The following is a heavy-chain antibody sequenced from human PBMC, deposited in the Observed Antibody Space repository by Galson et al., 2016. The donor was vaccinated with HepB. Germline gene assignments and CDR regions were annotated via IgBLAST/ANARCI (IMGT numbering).Heavy chain of an antibody. J-gene: IGHJ5*02. CDR2: INPNSGGT. V-gene: IGHV1-2*02. CDR1: GYTFTGYY. Sequence: SVKVSCKAAGYTFTGYYIHWVRQAPGQGLEWMGWINPNSGGTKYAQRLQGRVTMTRDTSIITAYMELSRLRSDDTAVYYCVIRNSVGYSNGYLDGFDPWGQGTLVTVSS. D-gene: IGHD3-22*01. CDR3: VIRNSVGYSNGYLDGFDP.